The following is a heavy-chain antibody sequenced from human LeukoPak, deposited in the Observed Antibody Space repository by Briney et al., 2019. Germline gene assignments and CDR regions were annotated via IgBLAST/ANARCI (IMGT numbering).Heavy chain of an antibody. CDR2: INPNSGGT. CDR3: ASTRAGYCSGGSCYPEGFDI. Sequence: ASVKVSCKASGYTFTSYDINWVRQAPGQGLEWMGWINPNSGGTNYAQKFQGRVTMTRDTSISTAYMELSRLRSDDTAVYYCASTRAGYCSGGSCYPEGFDIWGQGTMVTVPS. D-gene: IGHD2-15*01. V-gene: IGHV1-2*02. CDR1: GYTFTSYD. J-gene: IGHJ3*02.